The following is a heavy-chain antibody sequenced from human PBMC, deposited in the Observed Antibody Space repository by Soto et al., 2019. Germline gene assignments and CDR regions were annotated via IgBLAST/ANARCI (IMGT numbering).Heavy chain of an antibody. V-gene: IGHV4-61*01. CDR1: GGSVSSGSYY. Sequence: QVQLQASGPGLVKPSETLSLTCTVSGGSVSSGSYYWSWIRQPPGKGLELIGYIYYSGSTNYNPSLKSRVTISVETSKNQFALTLSSVTAADAAVYYCVTAYYDSSGYYRDYWGQGTLVTVSS. CDR3: VTAYYDSSGYYRDY. D-gene: IGHD3-22*01. J-gene: IGHJ4*02. CDR2: IYYSGST.